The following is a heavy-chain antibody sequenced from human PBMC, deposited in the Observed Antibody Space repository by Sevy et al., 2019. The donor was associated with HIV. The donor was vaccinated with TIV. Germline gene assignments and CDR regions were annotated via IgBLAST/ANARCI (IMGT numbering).Heavy chain of an antibody. CDR3: ARESSSGLYYFDY. J-gene: IGHJ4*02. Sequence: GGSLRLSCAASGFTFSSYGMHWVRQAPGKALEWVAVIRYDGSNKYYADSVKGRFTISRDNSKDTLYLQMNSLGAEDTAVYYCARESSSGLYYFDYWGQGTLVTVSS. V-gene: IGHV3-33*01. D-gene: IGHD6-19*01. CDR1: GFTFSSYG. CDR2: IRYDGSNK.